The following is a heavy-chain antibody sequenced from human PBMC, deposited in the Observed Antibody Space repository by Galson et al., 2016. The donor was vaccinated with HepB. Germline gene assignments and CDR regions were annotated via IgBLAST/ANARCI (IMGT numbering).Heavy chain of an antibody. CDR2: VYYSGST. V-gene: IGHV4-39*01. Sequence: LSLTCFVSGDSVRSSTFHWAWIRQPPGKGLEWIGSVYYSGSTDYSPSLKTRITVSVDTSKNQFSLGLRSVTAADTAVYYCARQPGYFKPLSLNYFDFWGQGMLVTVSS. J-gene: IGHJ4*02. CDR3: ARQPGYFKPLSLNYFDF. D-gene: IGHD2/OR15-2a*01. CDR1: GDSVRSSTFH.